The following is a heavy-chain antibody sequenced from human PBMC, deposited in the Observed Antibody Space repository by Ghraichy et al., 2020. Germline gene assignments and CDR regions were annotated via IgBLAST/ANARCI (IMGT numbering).Heavy chain of an antibody. CDR3: ARMIGCSSTSCSDYYYGMDV. CDR2: IYYSGST. D-gene: IGHD2-2*01. CDR1: GGSIRSGGYY. Sequence: SETLSLTCTVSGGSIRSGGYYWSWIRQHPGKGLEWIGNIYYSGSTYYNPSLKSRVTISVDTSKNQFSLKLNSVTAADTAVYYCARMIGCSSTSCSDYYYGMDVWGQGTTVTVSS. V-gene: IGHV4-31*03. J-gene: IGHJ6*02.